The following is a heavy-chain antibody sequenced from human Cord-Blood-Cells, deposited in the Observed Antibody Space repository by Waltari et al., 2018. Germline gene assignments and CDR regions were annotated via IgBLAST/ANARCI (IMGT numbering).Heavy chain of an antibody. CDR3: ARAAGYCSSTSCYFDY. J-gene: IGHJ4*02. Sequence: VQLQESGPGLVKPSETLSLTCAVSGYSISSGYYWGWIRQPPGKGLEWIGSIYHSGSTYYNPSLKSRVTISVDTSKNQFSLKLSSVTAADTAVYYCARAAGYCSSTSCYFDYWGQGTLVTVSS. V-gene: IGHV4-38-2*01. CDR1: GYSISSGYY. CDR2: IYHSGST. D-gene: IGHD2-2*01.